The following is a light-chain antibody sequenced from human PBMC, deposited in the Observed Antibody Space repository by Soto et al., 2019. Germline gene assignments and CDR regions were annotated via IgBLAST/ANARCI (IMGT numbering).Light chain of an antibody. CDR1: QSLLHSNGYNY. V-gene: IGKV2-28*01. Sequence: DIVMTQSPLSLPVTPGEPASISCRSSQSLLHSNGYNYLDWYLQKPGQSQQLLIYLGSNRASGVPDMFSGSGSGTDFTLKISRVEADDVGVYYCMQALQTPITFGQGTRLEIK. CDR2: LGS. CDR3: MQALQTPIT. J-gene: IGKJ5*01.